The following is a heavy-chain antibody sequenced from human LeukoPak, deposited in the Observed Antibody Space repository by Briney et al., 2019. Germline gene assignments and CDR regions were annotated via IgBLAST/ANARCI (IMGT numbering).Heavy chain of an antibody. CDR2: ISAYNGNT. CDR3: ARLGYYYDSSGYYPPFDY. Sequence: ASVKVSCTASGYTFTSYGISWVRQAPGQGLVWMGWISAYNGNTNYAQKVQGRVTMTTDTSTSIAYMELRSLRSDDTAVYYCARLGYYYDSSGYYPPFDYWGQGTLVTVSS. V-gene: IGHV1-18*01. J-gene: IGHJ4*02. CDR1: GYTFTSYG. D-gene: IGHD3-22*01.